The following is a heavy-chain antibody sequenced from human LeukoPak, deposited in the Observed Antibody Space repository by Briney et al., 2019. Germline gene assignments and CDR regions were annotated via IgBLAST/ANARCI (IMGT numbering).Heavy chain of an antibody. J-gene: IGHJ4*02. D-gene: IGHD3-3*01. CDR2: ISSSSSYI. V-gene: IGHV3-21*01. Sequence: GGSLRLSCAASGFTFSSYSMNWVRQAPGKGLEWVSSISSSSSYIYYADSVKGRFTISRDNAKYSLYLQMNSLRAEDTAVYYCARESVLRFLEWLFDYWGQGTLVTVSS. CDR3: ARESVLRFLEWLFDY. CDR1: GFTFSSYS.